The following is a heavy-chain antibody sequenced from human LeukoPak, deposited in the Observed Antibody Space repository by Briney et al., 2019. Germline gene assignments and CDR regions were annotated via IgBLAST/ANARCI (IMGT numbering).Heavy chain of an antibody. Sequence: KPSETLSLTCTVSGGSISSSSYYWGWIRQPPGKGLEWIGSIYYSGSTYYNPSLKSRVTISVDTSKNQFSLKLSSVTAADTAVYYCARELWFGELPKSRGYFDYWGQGTLVTVSS. CDR1: GGSISSSSYY. V-gene: IGHV4-39*07. CDR3: ARELWFGELPKSRGYFDY. CDR2: IYYSGST. D-gene: IGHD3-10*01. J-gene: IGHJ4*02.